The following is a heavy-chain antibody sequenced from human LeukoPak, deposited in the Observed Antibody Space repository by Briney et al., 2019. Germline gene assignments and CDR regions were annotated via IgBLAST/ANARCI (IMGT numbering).Heavy chain of an antibody. CDR3: ASAKFDY. J-gene: IGHJ4*02. CDR1: GFTFKLYW. Sequence: GGSLRLSCAASGFTFKLYWMHWVRQVPGKRPVWVSRINDDGSDTIYADSARGRFTISGDDAKNSLYLQMNSLRAEDTAVYYCASAKFDYWGQGTLVTVSS. CDR2: INDDGSDT. V-gene: IGHV3-74*01.